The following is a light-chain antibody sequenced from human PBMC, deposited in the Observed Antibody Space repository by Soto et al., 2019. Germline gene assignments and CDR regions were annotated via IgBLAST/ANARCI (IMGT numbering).Light chain of an antibody. CDR1: QSVSSY. J-gene: IGKJ4*01. CDR2: DTS. CDR3: QQRSS. V-gene: IGKV3-11*01. Sequence: EIVLTQSPATLSLSPGERATLSCRASQSVSSYLAWYQQKPGQAPILLIYDTSNRATGIPARFSGSGSGTDFTLTISSLEPEDFAVYYCQQRSSFGGGTKVEIK.